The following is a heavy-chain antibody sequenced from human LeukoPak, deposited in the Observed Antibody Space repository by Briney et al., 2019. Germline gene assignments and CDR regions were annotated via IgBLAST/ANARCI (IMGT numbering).Heavy chain of an antibody. CDR1: GCTFTSYG. D-gene: IGHD2-2*01. CDR2: ISAYNGNT. CDR3: ARDDIVVVPAAIEVHYYYGMDV. Sequence: ASVKVSCKASGCTFTSYGISWVRQAPGQGLEWMGWISAYNGNTNYAQKLQGRVTMTTDTSTGTAYMELRSLRSDDTAVYYCARDDIVVVPAAIEVHYYYGMDVWGQGTTVTVSS. J-gene: IGHJ6*02. V-gene: IGHV1-18*01.